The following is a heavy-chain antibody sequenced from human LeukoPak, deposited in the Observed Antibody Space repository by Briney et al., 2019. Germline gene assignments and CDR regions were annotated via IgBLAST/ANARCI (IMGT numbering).Heavy chain of an antibody. V-gene: IGHV3-43*02. CDR1: GFTFDDYA. Sequence: GGSLRLSCAASGFTFDDYAMHWVRHAPGKGLEWVSLISGDGSSTYYADSVKGRFTISRDNSKNSLYLQMNSLRTEDTALYYCAKDIRYDSSGYSDYWGQGTLVTVSS. CDR3: AKDIRYDSSGYSDY. CDR2: ISGDGSST. J-gene: IGHJ4*02. D-gene: IGHD3-22*01.